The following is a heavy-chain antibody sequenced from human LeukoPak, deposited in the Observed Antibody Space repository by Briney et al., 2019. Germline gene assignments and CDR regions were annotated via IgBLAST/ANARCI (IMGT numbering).Heavy chain of an antibody. D-gene: IGHD2-21*02. CDR1: GFTFRNYA. J-gene: IGHJ3*02. V-gene: IGHV3-23*01. Sequence: GGSLRLSCAASGFTFRNYAMSWVRQAPGKGLEWVSALSDSDTSTYYADSVKGRFTISRDNSKNTLHLQMNSLRAEDTAIYYCAKDRLTLDAFDIWGQGTMVTVSS. CDR3: AKDRLTLDAFDI. CDR2: LSDSDTST.